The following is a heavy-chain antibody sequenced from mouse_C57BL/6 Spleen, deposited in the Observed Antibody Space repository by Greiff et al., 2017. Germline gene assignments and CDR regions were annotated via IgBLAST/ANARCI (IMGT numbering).Heavy chain of an antibody. D-gene: IGHD1-1*01. CDR1: GYAFSSYW. CDR3: ASDDYGPQRGFAY. V-gene: IGHV1-80*01. Sequence: VQLQQSGAELVKPGASVTISCKASGYAFSSYWMNWVKQRPGKGLEWIGQIYPGDGDTNYNGKFKGKATLTADKSSSTAYMQLSSLTSEDAAVYFCASDDYGPQRGFAYWGQGTLVTVSA. J-gene: IGHJ3*01. CDR2: IYPGDGDT.